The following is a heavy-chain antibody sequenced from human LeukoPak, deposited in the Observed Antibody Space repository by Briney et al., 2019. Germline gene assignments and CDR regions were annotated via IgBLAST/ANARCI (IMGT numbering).Heavy chain of an antibody. Sequence: PGGSLRLSCAASGFTFSSYAMSWVRQAPGKGLEWVSGASNSGDSTYYADSVKGRFTISRDNSKNTLYLQMNSLRAEDTAVYYCAKVSRNNSGWYRDYWGQGTLVTVSS. D-gene: IGHD6-19*01. CDR1: GFTFSSYA. J-gene: IGHJ4*02. CDR2: ASNSGDST. CDR3: AKVSRNNSGWYRDY. V-gene: IGHV3-23*01.